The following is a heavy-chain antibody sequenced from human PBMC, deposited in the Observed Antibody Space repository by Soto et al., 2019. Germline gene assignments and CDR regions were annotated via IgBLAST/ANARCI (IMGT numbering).Heavy chain of an antibody. Sequence: ASVKVSCKASGYTFTSYAMHWVRQAPGQRLEWMGWINAGNGNTKYSQKFQGRVTITRDTSASTAYMELSSLRSEDTAVYYCARNSLGVAAAGTRFSYYYGMDVWGQGTTVTVSS. CDR2: INAGNGNT. CDR1: GYTFTSYA. J-gene: IGHJ6*02. V-gene: IGHV1-3*01. D-gene: IGHD6-13*01. CDR3: ARNSLGVAAAGTRFSYYYGMDV.